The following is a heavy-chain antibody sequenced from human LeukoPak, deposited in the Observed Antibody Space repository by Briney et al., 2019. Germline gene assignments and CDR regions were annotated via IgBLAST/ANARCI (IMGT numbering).Heavy chain of an antibody. CDR2: MNPNSGNT. Sequence: ASVKVSCKASGYTFTSYDISWVRQATGQGLELMGRMNPNSGNTGYAQKFQGRVTMTRNTSISTAYMELSSLRSEDTAVYYCAREGRQLLWFGELNWFDPWGQGTLVTVSS. V-gene: IGHV1-8*01. D-gene: IGHD3-10*01. CDR1: GYTFTSYD. CDR3: AREGRQLLWFGELNWFDP. J-gene: IGHJ5*02.